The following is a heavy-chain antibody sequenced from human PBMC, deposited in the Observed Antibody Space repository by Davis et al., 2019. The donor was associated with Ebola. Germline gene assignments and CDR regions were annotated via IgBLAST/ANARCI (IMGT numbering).Heavy chain of an antibody. Sequence: SVKVSCKASGYTFTSYDINWVRQATGQGLEWMGWMNPNSGNTGYAQKFQGRVTMTRNTSISTAYMELSSLRSEDTAVYYCAKHSSSWYRKAFDIWGQGTMVTVSS. CDR3: AKHSSSWYRKAFDI. J-gene: IGHJ3*02. D-gene: IGHD6-13*01. V-gene: IGHV1-8*01. CDR2: MNPNSGNT. CDR1: GYTFTSYD.